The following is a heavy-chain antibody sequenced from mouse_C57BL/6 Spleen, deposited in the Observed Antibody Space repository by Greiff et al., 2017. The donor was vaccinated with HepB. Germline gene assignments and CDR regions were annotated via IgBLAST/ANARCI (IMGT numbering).Heavy chain of an antibody. J-gene: IGHJ3*01. Sequence: QVQLKQSGAELVRPGTSVKLSCKASGYTFTSYWMHWVKQRPGQGLEWIGVIDPSDSYTNYNQKFKGKATLTVDTSSSTAYMQLSSLTSEDSAVYYCARERLRRFAYWGQGTLVTVSA. CDR3: ARERLRRFAY. D-gene: IGHD3-2*02. CDR1: GYTFTSYW. V-gene: IGHV1-59*01. CDR2: IDPSDSYT.